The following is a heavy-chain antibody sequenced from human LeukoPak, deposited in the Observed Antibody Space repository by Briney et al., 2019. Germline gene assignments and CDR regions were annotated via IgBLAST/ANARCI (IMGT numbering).Heavy chain of an antibody. Sequence: GGSLRLSCAASGFTFSSQAMSWVRQAPGRGLEGVAAISGSGGSIYYAEHAKCRFTIPTDNSNNTLYLQMNSLRAEDTAVYYCAKGVYSSSWPDFDYWGQGTLVTVSP. CDR1: GFTFSSQA. D-gene: IGHD6-13*01. J-gene: IGHJ4*02. V-gene: IGHV3-23*01. CDR3: AKGVYSSSWPDFDY. CDR2: ISGSGGSI.